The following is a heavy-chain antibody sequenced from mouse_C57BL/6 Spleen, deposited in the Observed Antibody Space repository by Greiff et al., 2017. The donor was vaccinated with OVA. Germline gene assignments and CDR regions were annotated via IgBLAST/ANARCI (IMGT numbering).Heavy chain of an antibody. CDR3: ANEGFDY. CDR1: GYTFTSYW. J-gene: IGHJ2*01. CDR2: IDPSDSYT. V-gene: IGHV1-69*01. Sequence: QVQLEQPGAELVMPGASVKLSCKASGYTFTSYWMHWVKQRPGQGLEWIGEIDPSDSYTNYNQKFKGKSTLTVDKSSSTAYMQLSSLTSEDSAVYYCANEGFDYWGQGTTLTVSS.